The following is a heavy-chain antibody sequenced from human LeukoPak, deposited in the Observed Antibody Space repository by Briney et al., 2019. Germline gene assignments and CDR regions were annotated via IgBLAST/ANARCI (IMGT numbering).Heavy chain of an antibody. V-gene: IGHV3-11*04. CDR2: ISSSGSTI. D-gene: IGHD3-22*01. CDR1: GFTFSDYY. Sequence: GGSLRLSCAASGFTFSDYYMSWIRQAPGKGLEWVSYISSSGSTIYYADSVKGRFTISRDNAKNSLYLQMNSLRAEDTAVYYCARGSRYYYDSSALLEDYWGQGTLVTVSS. J-gene: IGHJ4*02. CDR3: ARGSRYYYDSSALLEDY.